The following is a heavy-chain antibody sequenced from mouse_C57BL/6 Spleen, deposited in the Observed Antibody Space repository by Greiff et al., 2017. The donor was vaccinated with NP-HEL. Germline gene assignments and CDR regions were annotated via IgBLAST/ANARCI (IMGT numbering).Heavy chain of an antibody. V-gene: IGHV1-9*01. Sequence: QVQLQESGAELMKPGASVKLSCKATGYTFTGYWIGWVKQRPGHGLEWIGEILPGSGSTNYNEKFKGKATFTADTSSSTAYMPLRSLTAEDSAIYDGASWDVREDWGQGTTLTVSS. CDR1: GYTFTGYW. D-gene: IGHD4-1*01. J-gene: IGHJ2*01. CDR2: ILPGSGST. CDR3: ASWDVRED.